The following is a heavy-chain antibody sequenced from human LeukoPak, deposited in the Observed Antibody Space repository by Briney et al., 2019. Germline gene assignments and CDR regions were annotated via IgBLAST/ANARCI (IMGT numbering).Heavy chain of an antibody. J-gene: IGHJ4*02. CDR1: GGSINSYY. Sequence: PSETLSLTCTVSGGSINSYYWSWIRQPPGKGLEWIGYIYYSGSTNYNPSLKSRVTISVDTSKNQFSLKLSSVTAADTAVYYCAREYDYWGQGTLVTVSS. CDR2: IYYSGST. CDR3: AREYDY. V-gene: IGHV4-59*01.